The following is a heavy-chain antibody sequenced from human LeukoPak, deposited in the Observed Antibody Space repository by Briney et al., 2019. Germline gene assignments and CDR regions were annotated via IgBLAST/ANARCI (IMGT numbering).Heavy chain of an antibody. CDR3: ARHWSHSVAQFGRSYWFDP. CDR1: GGSTSGYY. J-gene: IGHJ5*02. V-gene: IGHV4-4*07. D-gene: IGHD2-15*01. Sequence: KPSETLSLTCIVSGGSTSGYYWSWIRQPAGKGLEWIGHMDTSGHTNYNSSLMSRVTMSVDTSKNQFSLRLTSVTAADTAVYYCARHWSHSVAQFGRSYWFDPWGQGTLVTVSS. CDR2: MDTSGHT.